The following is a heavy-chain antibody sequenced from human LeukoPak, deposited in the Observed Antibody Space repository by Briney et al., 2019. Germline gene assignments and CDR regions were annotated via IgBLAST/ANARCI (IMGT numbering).Heavy chain of an antibody. CDR1: GGSISSNNW. J-gene: IGHJ3*02. V-gene: IGHV4-4*02. D-gene: IGHD3-10*01. CDR2: MYHSGSA. Sequence: PSETLSLTCAVSGGSISSNNWWSWVRQPPNKGLEWIGEMYHSGSAIYNPSLKSRVTISVDKSKNQFSLKLSPVTAADTAVYYCARDYYSLKTGRVRAFDIWGQGTMVTVSS. CDR3: ARDYYSLKTGRVRAFDI.